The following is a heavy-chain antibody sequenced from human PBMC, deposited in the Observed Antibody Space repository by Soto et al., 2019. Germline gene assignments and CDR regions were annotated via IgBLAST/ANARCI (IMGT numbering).Heavy chain of an antibody. D-gene: IGHD2-15*01. CDR3: ARCYCTVGSCYTCWHFDL. V-gene: IGHV1-18*01. Sequence: QAQLVQSGAEVKKPGASVKVSCQAGGYTFADYGISWVRQAPGQGLEWVGWIGPYNGTTNYAQNLQDRVTTTTDTSTNTAYMELRSLRSDDTALYYCARCYCTVGSCYTCWHFDLWGRGTLLTVSS. J-gene: IGHJ2*01. CDR2: IGPYNGTT. CDR1: GYTFADYG.